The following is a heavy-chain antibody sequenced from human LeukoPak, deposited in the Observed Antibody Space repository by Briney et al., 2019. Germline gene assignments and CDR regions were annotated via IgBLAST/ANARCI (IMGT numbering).Heavy chain of an antibody. CDR3: ARTAQVNYDFWSGSLDAFDI. CDR2: INPNSGGT. J-gene: IGHJ3*02. Sequence: ASVKVSCKASGYTFTGYYMHWVRQAPGQGLEWMGWINPNSGGTNYAQKFQGRVTMTRDTSISTAYMELSSLRSEDTAVYYCARTAQVNYDFWSGSLDAFDIWGQGTMVTVSS. D-gene: IGHD3-3*01. CDR1: GYTFTGYY. V-gene: IGHV1-2*02.